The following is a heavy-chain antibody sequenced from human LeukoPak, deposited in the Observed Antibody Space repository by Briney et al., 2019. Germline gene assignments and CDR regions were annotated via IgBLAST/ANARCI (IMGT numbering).Heavy chain of an antibody. CDR3: VKDFGRVRGTPDS. D-gene: IGHD3-16*01. J-gene: IGHJ4*02. V-gene: IGHV3-64D*06. Sequence: GGSLRLSCSASGFVFSIYTMYWVRQTPGKGPEYVSTISGSGNGFSIYYADSVKGRFTISRDDSKSILYLQMNGLRSEDTAVYYCVKDFGRVRGTPDSRGQGTLVTVSS. CDR2: ISGSGNGFSI. CDR1: GFVFSIYT.